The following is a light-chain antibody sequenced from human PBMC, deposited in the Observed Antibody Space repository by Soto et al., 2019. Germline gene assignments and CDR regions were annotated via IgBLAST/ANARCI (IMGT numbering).Light chain of an antibody. J-gene: IGLJ1*01. V-gene: IGLV2-14*01. CDR1: SSDVGGYNY. CDR2: DVT. Sequence: QSALTQPASVSGSPGQSITISCTGTSSDVGGYNYVSWYQQHPGKAPKLMIYDVTNRPSGVSNRFSASKSGNTASLTISGLQAEDEADYYCSSYTSSSIPYVFGTGTKLTVL. CDR3: SSYTSSSIPYV.